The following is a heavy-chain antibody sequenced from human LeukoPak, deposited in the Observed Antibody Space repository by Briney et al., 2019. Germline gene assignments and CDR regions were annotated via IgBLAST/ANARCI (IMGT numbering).Heavy chain of an antibody. J-gene: IGHJ4*02. Sequence: ASVKVSCMASGGTFSSYAISWVRQAPGQGLEWMGRIIPILGIANYAQKFQGRVTITADKSTSTAYMELSSLRSEDTAVYYCHQWELRGFDYWGQGTLVTVSS. V-gene: IGHV1-69*04. CDR2: IIPILGIA. CDR1: GGTFSSYA. CDR3: HQWELRGFDY. D-gene: IGHD1-26*01.